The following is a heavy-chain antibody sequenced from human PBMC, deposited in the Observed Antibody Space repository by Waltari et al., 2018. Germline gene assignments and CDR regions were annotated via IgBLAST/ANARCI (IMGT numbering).Heavy chain of an antibody. V-gene: IGHV4-30-4*08. CDR2: IYYSGST. D-gene: IGHD6-6*01. CDR1: GGSISSGDYY. CDR3: ARAEGGRIAARPFDY. J-gene: IGHJ4*02. Sequence: QVQLQESGPGLVKPSQTLSLTCTVSGGSISSGDYYWSWIRQPPGKGLEWIGYIYYSGSTYYNPSRKSRVTISVDTSKNQFSLKLSSVTAADTAVYYCARAEGGRIAARPFDYWGQGTLVTVSS.